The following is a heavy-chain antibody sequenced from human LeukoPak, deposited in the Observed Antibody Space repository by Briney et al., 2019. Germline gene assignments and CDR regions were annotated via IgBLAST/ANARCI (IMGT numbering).Heavy chain of an antibody. D-gene: IGHD3-22*01. V-gene: IGHV1-2*04. Sequence: ASVKVSCKASGYTFTGYYMHWVRQAPGQGLEWMGWVNPNSGGTNYAQKFQGWVTMTRDTSISTAYMELSRLRSDDTAVYYCARGSPYYYDSSGYYGPLPYDIWGQGTMVTVSS. J-gene: IGHJ3*02. CDR3: ARGSPYYYDSSGYYGPLPYDI. CDR1: GYTFTGYY. CDR2: VNPNSGGT.